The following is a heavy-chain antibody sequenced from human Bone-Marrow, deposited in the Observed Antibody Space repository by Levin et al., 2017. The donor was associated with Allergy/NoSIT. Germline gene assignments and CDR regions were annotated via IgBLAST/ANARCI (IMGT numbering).Heavy chain of an antibody. CDR2: IYSGGST. Sequence: GGSLRLSCAASGFTVSSNYMSWVRQAPGKGLKWVSVIYSGGSTYYADSVKGRFTISRDNSKNTLYLQMNSLRAEDTAVYYCARYYYGSGSDPAFDSWGQGTMVTVSS. CDR1: GFTVSSNY. CDR3: ARYYYGSGSDPAFDS. V-gene: IGHV3-53*01. D-gene: IGHD3-10*01. J-gene: IGHJ3*02.